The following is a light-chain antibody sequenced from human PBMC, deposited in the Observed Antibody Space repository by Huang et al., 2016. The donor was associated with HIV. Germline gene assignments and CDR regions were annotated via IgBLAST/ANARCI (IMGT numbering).Light chain of an antibody. CDR3: QQYNTYLYT. J-gene: IGKJ2*01. CDR2: RAS. Sequence: DIQMTQSPSTLSASVGDRVTITCRASKNINTWLARYQQRPGKAPNLLIYRASSSQSGVPSRFTGSGSGTEFTLTITSLQPDDLGTYYCQQYNTYLYTFGQGTKLEI. CDR1: KNINTW. V-gene: IGKV1-5*03.